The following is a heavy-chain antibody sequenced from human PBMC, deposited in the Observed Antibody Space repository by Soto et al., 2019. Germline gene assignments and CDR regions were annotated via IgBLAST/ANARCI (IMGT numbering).Heavy chain of an antibody. CDR1: GGTFSSYA. Sequence: QVQLVPSGAEVKKPGSSVKVSCKASGGTFSSYAISWVRQAPGQGLEWMGGIIPIFGTANYAQKFQGRVTITADKSTSTAYMELSSLRTEDTAVYYCAGAIVDTRRGYYYYYGMDVWGHGTTVTVSS. CDR2: IIPIFGTA. J-gene: IGHJ6*02. CDR3: AGAIVDTRRGYYYYYGMDV. D-gene: IGHD5-12*01. V-gene: IGHV1-69*06.